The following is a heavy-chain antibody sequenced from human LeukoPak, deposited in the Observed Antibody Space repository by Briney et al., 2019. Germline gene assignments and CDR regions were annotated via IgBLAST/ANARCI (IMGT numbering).Heavy chain of an antibody. J-gene: IGHJ4*02. Sequence: PSGTLSLTCAVSGGSISGSNWWSWVRQAPGKGLEWVSSISSSSSYIYYADSVKGRFTISRDNAKNSLYLQMNSLRAEDTAVYYCASTYDYGDYPRYYWGQGTLVTVSS. V-gene: IGHV3-21*01. CDR3: ASTYDYGDYPRYY. D-gene: IGHD4-17*01. CDR2: ISSSSSYI. CDR1: GGSISGSNW.